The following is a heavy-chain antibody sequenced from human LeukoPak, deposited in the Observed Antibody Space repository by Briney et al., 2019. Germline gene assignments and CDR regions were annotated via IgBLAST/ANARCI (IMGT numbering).Heavy chain of an antibody. J-gene: IGHJ3*02. CDR3: ARDMGRNYCGSDAFDI. CDR1: GYTFTGYY. D-gene: IGHD3-10*01. Sequence: ASVKVSCKASGYTFTGYYMHWVRQAPGQGLEWMGWINPNSGGTNYAQKFQGRVTMTRDTSISTAYMELSRLRSDDTAVYYCARDMGRNYCGSDAFDIWGQGTMVTVSS. V-gene: IGHV1-2*02. CDR2: INPNSGGT.